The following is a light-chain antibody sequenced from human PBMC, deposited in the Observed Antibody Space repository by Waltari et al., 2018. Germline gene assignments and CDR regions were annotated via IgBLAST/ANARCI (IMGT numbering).Light chain of an antibody. V-gene: IGKV4-1*01. CDR2: SAS. Sequence: DFVVTESPDALAVSLCERASIHCKSSQSLLFRSKTKNYLVWYHQKPGQPPKLLLYSASSRGSGVPDRFSGSGSGTDFTHTISSLQAEDVAVYYCQQDFSNPCTFGQGTKVEIK. J-gene: IGKJ2*02. CDR1: QSLLFRSKTKNY. CDR3: QQDFSNPCT.